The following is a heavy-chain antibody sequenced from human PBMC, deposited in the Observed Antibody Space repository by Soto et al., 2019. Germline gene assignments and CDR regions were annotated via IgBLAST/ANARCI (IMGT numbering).Heavy chain of an antibody. CDR3: ARDGFTSQLVRDYYYYGMDV. CDR2: IIPIFGTA. CDR1: GGTFSSYA. J-gene: IGHJ6*02. V-gene: IGHV1-69*01. Sequence: QVQLVQSGAEVKKPGSSVKVSCKASGGTFSSYAISWVRQAPGQGLEWMGGIIPIFGTANYAQKFQGRVTITADESTSRAYMELSSLRSEDTAVYYCARDGFTSQLVRDYYYYGMDVWGQGTTVTVSS. D-gene: IGHD6-13*01.